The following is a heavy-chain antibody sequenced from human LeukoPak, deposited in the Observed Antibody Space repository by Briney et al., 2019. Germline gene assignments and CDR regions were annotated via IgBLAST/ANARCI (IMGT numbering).Heavy chain of an antibody. CDR3: ARGPLRSVWYEGPHYYYYGMDV. J-gene: IGHJ6*04. CDR2: INHSGST. Sequence: PSETLSLTCAVYGVSFSGYYWSWVRQPPGKGLEWLGEINHSGSTNYNPSLKSRITISLDMSENQFSLKLSSVTAADTAVYYCARGPLRSVWYEGPHYYYYGMDVWGKGTTVTVSS. V-gene: IGHV4-34*01. CDR1: GVSFSGYY. D-gene: IGHD6-13*01.